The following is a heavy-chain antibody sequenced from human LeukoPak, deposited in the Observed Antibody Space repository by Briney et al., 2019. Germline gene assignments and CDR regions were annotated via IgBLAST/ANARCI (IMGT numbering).Heavy chain of an antibody. Sequence: GGSLRLSCAASRFTFSDFYMSWIRQAPGKGLEWVSYISNSGTTIYYADSVKGRFTISRDNAKNSLYLQMNSLRAEDTAVYYCARESSVETQNAFDIWGQGTMVTVSS. CDR1: RFTFSDFY. CDR2: ISNSGTTI. J-gene: IGHJ3*02. CDR3: ARESSVETQNAFDI. V-gene: IGHV3-11*04. D-gene: IGHD6-6*01.